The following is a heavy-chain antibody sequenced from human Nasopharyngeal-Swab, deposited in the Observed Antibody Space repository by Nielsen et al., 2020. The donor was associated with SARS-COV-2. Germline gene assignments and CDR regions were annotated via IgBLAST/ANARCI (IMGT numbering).Heavy chain of an antibody. D-gene: IGHD3-9*01. CDR2: IYYSGST. V-gene: IGHV4-30-4*01. Sequence: SETLSLTCTVSGGSISSGDYYWSWIRQPPGKGLEWIGYIYYSGSTYYNPSLKGRVTISVDTSKNQFSLKLSSVTAADTAVYYCAMTYYDILTGLNWFDPWGQGTLVTVSS. CDR1: GGSISSGDYY. J-gene: IGHJ5*02. CDR3: AMTYYDILTGLNWFDP.